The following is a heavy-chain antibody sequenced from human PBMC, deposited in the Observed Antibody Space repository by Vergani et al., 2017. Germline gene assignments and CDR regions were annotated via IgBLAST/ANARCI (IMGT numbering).Heavy chain of an antibody. CDR3: ARGHIVVVTAIGYNWFDP. CDR2: IYYSGST. V-gene: IGHV4-61*01. D-gene: IGHD2-21*02. J-gene: IGHJ5*02. CDR1: GGSVSSGSYY. Sequence: QVQLQESGPGLVKPSETLSLTCTVSGGSVSSGSYYWSWIRQPPGKGLEWIGYIYYSGSTNYNPSLKSRVTISVDTSKNQFSLKLRAVTAADTAVYCCARGHIVVVTAIGYNWFDPWGQGTLVTVSS.